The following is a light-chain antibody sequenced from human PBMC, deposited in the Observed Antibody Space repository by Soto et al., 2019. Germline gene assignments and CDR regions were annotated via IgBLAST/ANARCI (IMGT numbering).Light chain of an antibody. CDR3: QQSYSTHTPT. CDR2: AAS. CDR1: QSISSY. J-gene: IGKJ1*01. Sequence: DIHMTRSPSSLSASVGYIFTITCRASQSISSYLNWYQQKPVKAPKLLIYAASSLQSGVPSRFSGSGSGTDFTLTISSLQTEDFATYYCQQSYSTHTPTFGHGTKVDIK. V-gene: IGKV1-39*01.